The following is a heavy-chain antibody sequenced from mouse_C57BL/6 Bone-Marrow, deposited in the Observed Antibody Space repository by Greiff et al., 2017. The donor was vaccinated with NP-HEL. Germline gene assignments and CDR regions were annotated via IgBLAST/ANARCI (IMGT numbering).Heavy chain of an antibody. Sequence: EVQLQQSGPELVKPGASVKISCKASGYSFTGYYMHWVKQSSEKSLEWIGEINPSTGGTSYNQKFKGKATLTVDKSSSTAYMQLKSLTSEDSAVYYCARDYYGSKGDYWGQGTTLTVSS. CDR2: INPSTGGT. CDR3: ARDYYGSKGDY. D-gene: IGHD1-1*01. V-gene: IGHV1-43*01. CDR1: GYSFTGYY. J-gene: IGHJ2*01.